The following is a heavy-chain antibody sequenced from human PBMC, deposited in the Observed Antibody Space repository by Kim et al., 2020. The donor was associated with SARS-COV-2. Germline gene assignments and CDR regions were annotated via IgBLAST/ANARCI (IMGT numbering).Heavy chain of an antibody. CDR1: GDTFSTYG. CDR3: ARGRGYCSGDSCYYSAFDI. CDR2: IISISGTA. V-gene: IGHV1-69*06. Sequence: SVKVSCKVSGDTFSTYGISWVRQAPGQGLEWMGGIISISGTANYAQKFQGRVTITADKSTSTAYMELSSLRSEDTAVYYCARGRGYCSGDSCYYSAFDIWGQGTMVTASS. J-gene: IGHJ3*02. D-gene: IGHD2-15*01.